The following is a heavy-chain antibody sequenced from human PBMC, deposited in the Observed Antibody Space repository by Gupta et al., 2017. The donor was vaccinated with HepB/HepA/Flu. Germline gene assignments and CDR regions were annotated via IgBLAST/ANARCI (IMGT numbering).Heavy chain of an antibody. CDR2: IWYDGSNK. J-gene: IGHJ3*02. D-gene: IGHD6-13*01. CDR3: ARAAGYSSSWWVDAFDI. V-gene: IGHV3-33*01. CDR1: GFTFSSYG. Sequence: QVQLVESGGGVVQPGRSLRLSCAASGFTFSSYGMHWVRQAPGKGLEWVAVIWYDGSNKYYADSVKGRFTISRDNSKNTLYLQMNSLRAEDTAVYYCARAAGYSSSWWVDAFDIWGQGTMVTVSS.